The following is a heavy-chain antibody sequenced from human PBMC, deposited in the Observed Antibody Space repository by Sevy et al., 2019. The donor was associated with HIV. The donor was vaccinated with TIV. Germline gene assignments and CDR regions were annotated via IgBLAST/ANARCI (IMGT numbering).Heavy chain of an antibody. CDR2: IRYDGSNK. CDR1: GFTFSSYG. J-gene: IGHJ6*02. CDR3: AKDCSSSLVGYYGMDV. D-gene: IGHD6-6*01. V-gene: IGHV3-30*02. Sequence: GGSLRLSCAASGFTFSSYGMNWVRQAPGMGLEWVAFIRYDGSNKYYADSVKGRFTISRDNSKNTLYLQMNSLRAEDTAVYYCAKDCSSSLVGYYGMDVWGQGTTVTVSS.